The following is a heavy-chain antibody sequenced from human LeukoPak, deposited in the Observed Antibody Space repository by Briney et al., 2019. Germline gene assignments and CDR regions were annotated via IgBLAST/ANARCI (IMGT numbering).Heavy chain of an antibody. J-gene: IGHJ4*02. Sequence: GGSLRLSRAASGFTFSSYAMHWVRQAPGKGLEWVAVISYDGSNKYYADPVKGRFTISRDNSKNTLYLQMNSLRAEDTAVYYCARDPGGPDYYFDYWGQGTLVTVSS. CDR3: ARDPGGPDYYFDY. CDR2: ISYDGSNK. CDR1: GFTFSSYA. D-gene: IGHD4-23*01. V-gene: IGHV3-30*04.